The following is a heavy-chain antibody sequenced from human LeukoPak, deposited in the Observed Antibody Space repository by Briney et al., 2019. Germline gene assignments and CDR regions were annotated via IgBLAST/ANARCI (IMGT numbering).Heavy chain of an antibody. J-gene: IGHJ3*02. Sequence: PGGSLRLSCAASGFTFSSYEMNWVRQAPGKGLEWVSYISSGGSTIYYADSVKGRFTISRDNAKNSLYLQMNSLRAEDTAVYYCARGLRYFDWLLCGAFDIWGQGTMVTVSS. CDR2: ISSGGSTI. V-gene: IGHV3-48*03. CDR3: ARGLRYFDWLLCGAFDI. CDR1: GFTFSSYE. D-gene: IGHD3-9*01.